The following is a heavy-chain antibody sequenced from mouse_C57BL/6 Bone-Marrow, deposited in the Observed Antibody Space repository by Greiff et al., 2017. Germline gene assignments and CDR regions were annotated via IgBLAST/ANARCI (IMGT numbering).Heavy chain of an antibody. CDR2: IDPENGDT. V-gene: IGHV14-4*01. J-gene: IGHJ2*01. Sequence: EVQLQESGAELVRPGASVKLSCTASGFNIKDDYMHWVKQRPEQGLEWIGWIDPENGDTEYASKFQGKATITADTSSNTAYLQLSSLTSEDTAVYYCTTTWGVDYWGQGTTLTVSS. D-gene: IGHD4-1*01. CDR1: GFNIKDDY. CDR3: TTTWGVDY.